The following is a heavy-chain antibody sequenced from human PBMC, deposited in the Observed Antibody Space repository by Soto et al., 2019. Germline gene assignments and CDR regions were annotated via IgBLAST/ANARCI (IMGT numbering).Heavy chain of an antibody. Sequence: GGSLRLSCEASGFSFSSYALGWVRQAPGKGLEWVSTINNDGGRTYYSDSVKGRFTISRDNSKNTLHLEMHSLRAEDTAVYYCAKVVSQYTPMALFDYWGQGTLVTVSS. D-gene: IGHD5-18*01. CDR3: AKVVSQYTPMALFDY. CDR1: GFSFSSYA. CDR2: INNDGGRT. J-gene: IGHJ4*02. V-gene: IGHV3-23*01.